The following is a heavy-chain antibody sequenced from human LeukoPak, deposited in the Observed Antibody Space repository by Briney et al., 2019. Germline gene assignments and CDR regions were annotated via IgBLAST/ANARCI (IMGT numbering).Heavy chain of an antibody. CDR1: GYTFTSYD. Sequence: ASVTVSCKASGYTFTSYDINWARQAPGQGLEWMGWMNPNSGNTGYAQKLQGRVTMTRNTSISTAYMELSSLRSEDTAVYYCAREESGYCSGGSCYVNWFDPWGQGTLVTVSS. J-gene: IGHJ5*02. V-gene: IGHV1-8*01. D-gene: IGHD2-15*01. CDR2: MNPNSGNT. CDR3: AREESGYCSGGSCYVNWFDP.